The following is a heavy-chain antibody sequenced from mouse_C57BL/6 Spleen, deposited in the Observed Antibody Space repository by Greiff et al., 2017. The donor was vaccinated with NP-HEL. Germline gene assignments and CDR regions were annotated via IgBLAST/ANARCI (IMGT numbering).Heavy chain of an antibody. J-gene: IGHJ3*01. CDR3: ARDDWDGAWFAY. Sequence: EVKLVESGGGLVKPGGSLKLSCAASGFTFSSYAMSWVRQTPEKRLEWVATISDGGSYTYYPDNVKGRFTISRDNAKNNLYLQMSHLKSEDTAMYYCARDDWDGAWFAYWGQGTLVTVSA. CDR1: GFTFSSYA. CDR2: ISDGGSYT. V-gene: IGHV5-4*01. D-gene: IGHD4-1*01.